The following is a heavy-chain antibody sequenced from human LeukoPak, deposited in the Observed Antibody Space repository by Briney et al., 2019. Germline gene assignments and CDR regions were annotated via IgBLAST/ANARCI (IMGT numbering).Heavy chain of an antibody. CDR1: GGTFSSYA. CDR2: IIPIFGTA. CDR3: ARGKDYYYYYYMDV. D-gene: IGHD3-10*01. Sequence: SVKVSCKASGGTFSSYAISWVRQAPGQGLEWMGGIIPIFGTANYARKFQGRVTITTDESTSTAYMELSSLRSEDTAVYYCARGKDYYYYYYMDVWGKGTTVTVSS. V-gene: IGHV1-69*05. J-gene: IGHJ6*03.